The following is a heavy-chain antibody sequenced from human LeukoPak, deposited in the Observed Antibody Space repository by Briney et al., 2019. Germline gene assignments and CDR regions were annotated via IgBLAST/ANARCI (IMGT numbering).Heavy chain of an antibody. J-gene: IGHJ4*02. CDR3: ATLPDYDSSSYHLI. CDR1: GYSISSGYY. CDR2: IYHSGST. Sequence: SETLSLTCTVSGYSISSGYYWGWIRQPPGKGLEWIGSIYHSGSTYYNPSLKSRVTISVDTSKNQFSLKLSSVTAADTAVYYCATLPDYDSSSYHLIWGQGTLVTVSS. D-gene: IGHD3-22*01. V-gene: IGHV4-38-2*02.